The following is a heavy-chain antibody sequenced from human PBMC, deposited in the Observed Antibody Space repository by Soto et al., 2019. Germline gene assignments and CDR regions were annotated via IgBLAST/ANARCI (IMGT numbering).Heavy chain of an antibody. V-gene: IGHV1-69*13. CDR2: IIPIFGTA. D-gene: IGHD3-22*01. CDR1: GGTFSSYA. CDR3: ARGRIRPYDSSANHLDY. Sequence: SVKVSCKASGGTFSSYAISWVRQAPGQGLEWMGGIIPIFGTANYAQKFQGRVTITADESTSTAYMELSSLRSEDTAVYYCARGRIRPYDSSANHLDYWGRGTLVTVSS. J-gene: IGHJ4*02.